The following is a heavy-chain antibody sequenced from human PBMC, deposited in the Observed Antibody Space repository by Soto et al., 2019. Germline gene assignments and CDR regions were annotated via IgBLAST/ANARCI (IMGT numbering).Heavy chain of an antibody. CDR3: AKAYSSSWYGGY. J-gene: IGHJ4*02. CDR2: ISWNSGSI. V-gene: IGHV3-9*01. CDR1: GFTFDDYA. Sequence: EVQLVESGGGLVQPGRSLRLSCAASGFTFDDYAMHWVRQAPGKGLEWVSGISWNSGSIGYADSVKGRFTISRDNAKNSLYLQMNSLRAEDTALYYCAKAYSSSWYGGYWGQGTLVTVSS. D-gene: IGHD6-13*01.